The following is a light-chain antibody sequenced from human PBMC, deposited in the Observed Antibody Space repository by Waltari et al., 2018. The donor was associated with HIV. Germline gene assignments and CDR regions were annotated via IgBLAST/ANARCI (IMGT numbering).Light chain of an antibody. V-gene: IGKV1-NL1*01. Sequence: DIQMAQSPSSLSVSVGDRVTVTCRASQGISDSLAWYQHTPGQAPKLLLSGASTLESGVPSRFSGGGSGTDYTLTISSLQPEDSATYYCQQYYTLPYTFGQGTKLEIK. J-gene: IGKJ2*01. CDR3: QQYYTLPYT. CDR1: QGISDS. CDR2: GAS.